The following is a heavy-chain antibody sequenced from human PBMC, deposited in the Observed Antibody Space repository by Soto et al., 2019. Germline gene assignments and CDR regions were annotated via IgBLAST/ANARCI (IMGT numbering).Heavy chain of an antibody. CDR2: IDPSGGKT. Sequence: QVQLLQSGAEVKKPGASVKVSCKASGYTFTRDQIHWVRQAPGQGLEWMGMIDPSGGKTNYAQKFQGRVTMTRDTSTSTVYMALSSLRSEDTAIYFCASVMRSLLSITALDTWGQGTLVTVSS. CDR1: GYTFTRDQ. CDR3: ASVMRSLLSITALDT. J-gene: IGHJ5*02. V-gene: IGHV1-46*01. D-gene: IGHD5-18*01.